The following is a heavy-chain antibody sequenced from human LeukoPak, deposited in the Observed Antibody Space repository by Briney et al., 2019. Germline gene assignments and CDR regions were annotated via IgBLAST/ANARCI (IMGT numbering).Heavy chain of an antibody. J-gene: IGHJ5*02. CDR3: AKHDSGGVSGGWFDP. CDR1: GFRFSDYA. V-gene: IGHV3-30-3*02. Sequence: PGKSLRLSCAASGFRFSDYAMHWVRQAPGKGPQWLADISYDGAHKYYADSVKGRFIISRDNSNNTLYLQMNSLTTDDTAVYYCAKHDSGGVSGGWFDPWGQGTLVTVSS. D-gene: IGHD3-16*01. CDR2: ISYDGAHK.